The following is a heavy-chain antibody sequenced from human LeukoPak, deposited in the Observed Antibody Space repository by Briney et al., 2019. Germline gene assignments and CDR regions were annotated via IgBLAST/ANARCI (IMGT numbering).Heavy chain of an antibody. Sequence: SQTLSLTCTVSGGPISSGHNYWSWIRQPARKGLEWIGRIYTSGSTDYNPSLKSRVTISVDASKNQFSLKLSSVTAADTAVYYCARDEGYHYYAMDVWGQGTTVTVSS. CDR3: ARDEGYHYYAMDV. J-gene: IGHJ6*02. V-gene: IGHV4-61*02. CDR2: IYTSGST. CDR1: GGPISSGHNY.